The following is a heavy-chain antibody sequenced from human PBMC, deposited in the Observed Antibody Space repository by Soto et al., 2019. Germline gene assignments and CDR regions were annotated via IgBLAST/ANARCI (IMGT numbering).Heavy chain of an antibody. CDR2: ISSSSSYI. Sequence: GGSLRLSCAASGFTFSSYSMNWVRQAPGKGLEWVSSISSSSSYIYYADSVKGRFTISRDNAKNSLYLQMNSLRAEDTAVYYCARGYIAVAGVDYWGQGTLVTVSS. CDR3: ARGYIAVAGVDY. V-gene: IGHV3-21*01. D-gene: IGHD6-19*01. CDR1: GFTFSSYS. J-gene: IGHJ4*02.